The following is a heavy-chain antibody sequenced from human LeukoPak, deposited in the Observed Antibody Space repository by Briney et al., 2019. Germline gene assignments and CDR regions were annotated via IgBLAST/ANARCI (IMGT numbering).Heavy chain of an antibody. J-gene: IGHJ4*02. V-gene: IGHV1-69*04. CDR3: AGTSSHSYGPNIDY. CDR1: GGTLSSYA. D-gene: IGHD5-18*01. CDR2: IIPILGIA. Sequence: GASVKVSSKASGGTLSSYATSWVRQAPGQGLEWMGRIIPILGIANYAQKFQGRVTITADKSTSTAYMELSSLRSEDTAVYYCAGTSSHSYGPNIDYWGQGTLVTVSS.